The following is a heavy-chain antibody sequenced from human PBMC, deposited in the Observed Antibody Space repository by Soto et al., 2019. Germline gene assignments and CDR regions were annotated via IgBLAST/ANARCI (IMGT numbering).Heavy chain of an antibody. CDR2: IYWDDDK. CDR3: APRVLRTVFGLVTTTAIYFDF. V-gene: IGHV2-5*02. D-gene: IGHD3-3*01. Sequence: QITLNESGPTQVKPRQTLTLTCTFSGFSLTTSGVGVGWIRQSPGKAPEWLALIYWDDDKRYSPSLKSRLTLTKDTSKNQVVLTMAHLDPADTATYYCAPRVLRTVFGLVTTTAIYFDFWGQGTPVAVSS. CDR1: GFSLTTSGVG. J-gene: IGHJ4*02.